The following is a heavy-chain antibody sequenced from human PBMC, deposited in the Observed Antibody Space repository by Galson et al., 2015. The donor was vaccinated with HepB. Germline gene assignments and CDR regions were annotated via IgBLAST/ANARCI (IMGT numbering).Heavy chain of an antibody. CDR3: ARVGRGFDFGLDA. J-gene: IGHJ5*01. CDR1: GFNFSTYA. V-gene: IGHV3-30-3*01. CDR2: ISHLGNNK. Sequence: SLRLSCAASGFNFSTYAMHWVRQAPGKGLDWVAVISHLGNNKYHADSVEGRFTISRDNSQNILYLQMSSLRSEVTAVYYCARVGRGFDFGLDAWGHGTLVTVSS. D-gene: IGHD3-22*01.